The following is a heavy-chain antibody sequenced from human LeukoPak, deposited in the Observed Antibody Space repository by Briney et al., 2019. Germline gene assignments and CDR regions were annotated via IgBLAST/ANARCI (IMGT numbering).Heavy chain of an antibody. CDR1: GGSISSSGYY. V-gene: IGHV4-39*07. J-gene: IGHJ4*02. Sequence: SETLSLTCTVSGGSISSSGYYWGWIRQPPGKGLEWIGSIYYSGSTYYNPSLKSRVTISVDTSKNQFSLKLTSVIAADTAVYYCARGGKATVVTVWGQGTLVTVSS. CDR2: IYYSGST. D-gene: IGHD4-23*01. CDR3: ARGGKATVVTV.